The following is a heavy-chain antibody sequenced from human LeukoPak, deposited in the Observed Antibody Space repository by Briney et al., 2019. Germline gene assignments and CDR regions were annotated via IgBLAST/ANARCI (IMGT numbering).Heavy chain of an antibody. D-gene: IGHD7-27*01. CDR1: GGSISGNNYF. J-gene: IGHJ4*02. V-gene: IGHV4-39*01. Sequence: SETLSLTCTVSGGSISGNNYFWGWIRQPPGKGLEWIGSIYYSGSTYYNPSLKSRVTISVDTSKNQFSLKLTSVTAADTAVYYCARQTGASGVDYWGQGTLVTVSS. CDR3: ARQTGASGVDY. CDR2: IYYSGST.